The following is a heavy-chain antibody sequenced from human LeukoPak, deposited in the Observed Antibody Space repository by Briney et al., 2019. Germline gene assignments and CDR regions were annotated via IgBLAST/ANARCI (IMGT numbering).Heavy chain of an antibody. D-gene: IGHD5-24*01. CDR3: ARVLLDGYNPTLIDY. J-gene: IGHJ4*02. CDR2: IYSGGST. Sequence: GGSLRLSCAASGFTVSRIYMSWVRQAPGKGVECGSVIYSGGSTYYADSVKGRFTISRDNSKNTLYLQMNSLRAEDTAVYYCARVLLDGYNPTLIDYWGQGTLVTVSS. V-gene: IGHV3-53*01. CDR1: GFTVSRIY.